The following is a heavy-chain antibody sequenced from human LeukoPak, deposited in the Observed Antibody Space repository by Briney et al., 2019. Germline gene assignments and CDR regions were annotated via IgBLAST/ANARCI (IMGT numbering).Heavy chain of an antibody. D-gene: IGHD2-2*01. Sequence: SETLSLTCTVSGGSISTYYWSWIRQPPGKGLEWIGYIYYSGSTTYNPSLKSRVTISVDTSKNQFSLKLSSVTAADTAVYYCARDHGIVVVPAAQGNYYYMDVWGKGTTVTVSS. J-gene: IGHJ6*03. V-gene: IGHV4-59*12. CDR2: IYYSGST. CDR1: GGSISTYY. CDR3: ARDHGIVVVPAAQGNYYYMDV.